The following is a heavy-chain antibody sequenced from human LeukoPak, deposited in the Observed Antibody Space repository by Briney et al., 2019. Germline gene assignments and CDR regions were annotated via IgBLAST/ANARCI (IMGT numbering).Heavy chain of an antibody. V-gene: IGHV1-2*02. J-gene: IGHJ4*02. Sequence: GASVKVSCTASGYTFTGYYMHWVRQAPGQGLEWMGWINPNSGGTNYAQKFQGRVTMTRGTSISTAYMELSRLRSDDTAVYYCARDMKYYGSGSYYSRPYYFDYWGQGTLVTVSS. D-gene: IGHD3-10*01. CDR2: INPNSGGT. CDR3: ARDMKYYGSGSYYSRPYYFDY. CDR1: GYTFTGYY.